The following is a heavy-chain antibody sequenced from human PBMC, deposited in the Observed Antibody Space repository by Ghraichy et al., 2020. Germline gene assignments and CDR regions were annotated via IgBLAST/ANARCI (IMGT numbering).Heavy chain of an antibody. V-gene: IGHV3-13*01. CDR1: GFTFSSYD. D-gene: IGHD3-22*01. J-gene: IGHJ3*02. CDR2: IGTAGDT. CDR3: ARGSDYYDSSGHGWEPDAFDI. Sequence: GGSLRLSCAASGFTFSSYDMHWVRQATGKGLEWVSAIGTAGDTYYPGSVKGRFTISRENAKNSLYLQMNSLRAGDTAVYYCARGSDYYDSSGHGWEPDAFDIWGQGTMVTVSS.